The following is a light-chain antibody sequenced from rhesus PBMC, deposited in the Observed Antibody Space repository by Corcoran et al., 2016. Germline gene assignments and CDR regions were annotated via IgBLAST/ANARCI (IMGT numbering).Light chain of an antibody. V-gene: IGKV3-40*03. J-gene: IGKJ1*01. CDR3: QQYNDLIPA. CDR2: VAY. CDR1: QSVGTY. Sequence: EIVMMQSPATLSLSPGETATLSCRASQSVGTYLAWYHQKPGHAPKLLVHVAYFRAAGSPDRFSGSGSGTDFILTISGLEPGDVGVYHCQQYNDLIPAFGQGTKVGIK.